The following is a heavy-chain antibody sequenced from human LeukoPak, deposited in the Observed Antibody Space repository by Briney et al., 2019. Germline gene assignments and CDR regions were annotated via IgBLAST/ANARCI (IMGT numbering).Heavy chain of an antibody. Sequence: KSGESLKISCKGSGYSFTTYWIGWVRQMPGKGLEWMGIIYPGDSDTRYSPSFQGQVTISADKSISTAYLQWSSLKASDTAIFYCARQPGSDGPVRDAFDIWGQGTMVTVSS. CDR1: GYSFTTYW. CDR2: IYPGDSDT. CDR3: ARQPGSDGPVRDAFDI. V-gene: IGHV5-51*01. J-gene: IGHJ3*02. D-gene: IGHD2-2*01.